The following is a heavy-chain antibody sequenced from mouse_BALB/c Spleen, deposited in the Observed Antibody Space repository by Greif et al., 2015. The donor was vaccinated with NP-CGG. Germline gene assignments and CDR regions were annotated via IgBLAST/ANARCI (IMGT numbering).Heavy chain of an antibody. CDR3: ARLYYYGSSYFDY. J-gene: IGHJ2*01. CDR2: ISSGGGST. Sequence: EVQVVESGGGFVKPGGSLKLSCAASGFAFSSYDMSWVRQTPEKRLEWVAYISSGGGSTYYPDTVKGRFTISRDNAKNXLYLQMSSLKSEDTAMYYCARLYYYGSSYFDYWGQGTTLTVSS. D-gene: IGHD1-1*01. CDR1: GFAFSSYD. V-gene: IGHV5-12-1*01.